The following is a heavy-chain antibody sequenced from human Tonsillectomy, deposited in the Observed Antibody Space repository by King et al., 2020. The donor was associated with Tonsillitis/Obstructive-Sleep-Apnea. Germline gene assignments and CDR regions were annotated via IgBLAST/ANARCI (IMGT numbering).Heavy chain of an antibody. CDR1: GGPINTYY. CDR3: AREPSDLGAFVI. Sequence: QLQESGPGLVKPSETLSLTCTVSGGPINTYYWSWIRQPPGKGLEWIGFIYFTGSTNFNPSLKSRVTISVDTSKNQFSLKLNSVTAADTAVYYCAREPSDLGAFVICGQGTMFTLSS. CDR2: IYFTGST. J-gene: IGHJ3*02. V-gene: IGHV4-59*01.